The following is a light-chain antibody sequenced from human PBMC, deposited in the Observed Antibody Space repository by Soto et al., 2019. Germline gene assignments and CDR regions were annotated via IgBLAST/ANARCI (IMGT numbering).Light chain of an antibody. J-gene: IGLJ1*01. Sequence: QSALTQPASVSGSPGQSIAISCTGTSSDVGGYNYVSWYQHHPGKAPKLMIYDASNRPSGVSNRFSGSKSGNTASLTISGLQAEDEADYYCSSYTSNSTLYVFGTGTKVTV. V-gene: IGLV2-14*03. CDR3: SSYTSNSTLYV. CDR1: SSDVGGYNY. CDR2: DAS.